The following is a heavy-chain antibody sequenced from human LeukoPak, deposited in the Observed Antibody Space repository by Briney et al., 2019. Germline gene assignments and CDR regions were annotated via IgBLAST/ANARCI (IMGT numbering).Heavy chain of an antibody. CDR3: ARAGMVVTDVPLIEQYYYFLDV. Sequence: SETLSLTCTVSGGSINSYYWNWVRQSAAKGLEWVGRVYPTGRTDYNPSLKSRVTISVDRSNNQMSLTLNSVTAADTAVYFCARAGMVVTDVPLIEQYYYFLDVWGKGTAVTVSS. D-gene: IGHD2-21*02. J-gene: IGHJ6*03. V-gene: IGHV4-4*07. CDR2: VYPTGRT. CDR1: GGSINSYY.